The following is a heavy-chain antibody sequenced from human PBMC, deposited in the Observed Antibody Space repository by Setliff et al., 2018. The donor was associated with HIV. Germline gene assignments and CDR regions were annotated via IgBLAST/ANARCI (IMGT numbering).Heavy chain of an antibody. CDR2: GHHSGTF. J-gene: IGHJ3*02. CDR1: DGPINSYW. V-gene: IGHV4-59*08. Sequence: SETLSLTCTVSDGPINSYWWNWIRQSPGKGLEWIGFGHHSGTFSYNPSLNSRFTISIDTSKNQFSLKATSVTAEDTAVYYCARRGEPAQRGFDIWGQGTMVTVSS. D-gene: IGHD3-16*01. CDR3: ARRGEPAQRGFDI.